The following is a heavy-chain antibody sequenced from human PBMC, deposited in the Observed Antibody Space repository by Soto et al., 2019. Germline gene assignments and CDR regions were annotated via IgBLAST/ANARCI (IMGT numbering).Heavy chain of an antibody. D-gene: IGHD3-9*01. CDR3: ARRRVWDILTGYYLDAFDI. Sequence: GGSLRLSCAASGFTFSSYGMHWVRQAPGKGLEWVAVIWYDGSNKYYADSVKGRFTISRDNSKNTLYLQMNSLRAEDTAVYYCARRRVWDILTGYYLDAFDIWGQGTMVTVSS. J-gene: IGHJ3*02. CDR1: GFTFSSYG. V-gene: IGHV3-33*01. CDR2: IWYDGSNK.